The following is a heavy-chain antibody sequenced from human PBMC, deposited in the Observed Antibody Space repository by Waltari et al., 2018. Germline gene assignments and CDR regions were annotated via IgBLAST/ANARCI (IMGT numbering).Heavy chain of an antibody. J-gene: IGHJ6*02. V-gene: IGHV4-4*07. CDR2: IYTSGST. D-gene: IGHD3-3*01. Sequence: QVQLQESGPGLVKPSDTLSLICIVSGGSISSYYWNWIRQPAGKGLEWIGRIYTSGSTSYNPSLKSRVTMSVDTSKNHVSLRLSSVTAADTAVYYCAGSSNFGIYGLDVWGQGTTVIVSS. CDR1: GGSISSYY. CDR3: AGSSNFGIYGLDV.